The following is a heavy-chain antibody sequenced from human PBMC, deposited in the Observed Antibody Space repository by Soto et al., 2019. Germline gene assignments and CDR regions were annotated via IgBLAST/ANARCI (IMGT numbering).Heavy chain of an antibody. J-gene: IGHJ4*02. V-gene: IGHV3-30*03. CDR3: VGGQYYFDY. CDR2: ISYEGTNK. Sequence: QVQLVDSGGGVVQPGRSLRLSCAASGFPFTTYGMHWLREGPGKGLEWVAVISYEGTNKYYADSVKGRFTISRDNCESTLYLQMISLRPEDKALYYCVGGQYYFDYRGQGTLVTVSS. CDR1: GFPFTTYG. D-gene: IGHD3-10*01.